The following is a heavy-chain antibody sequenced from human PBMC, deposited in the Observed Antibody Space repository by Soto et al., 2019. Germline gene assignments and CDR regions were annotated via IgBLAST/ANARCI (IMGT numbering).Heavy chain of an antibody. CDR2: TSSGGGNK. Sequence: QVQLVESGGGVVQPGRSLRLSCAASGFSFSNYVLHWVRQAPGKGLEWVAVTSSGGGNKFYTDSVKGRFTISRDNSKNTLYLQMNSLRTEDTAVYFCARGGEGPFFDNWGQGTLVSVSS. V-gene: IGHV3-30-3*01. CDR3: ARGGEGPFFDN. D-gene: IGHD3-16*01. J-gene: IGHJ4*02. CDR1: GFSFSNYV.